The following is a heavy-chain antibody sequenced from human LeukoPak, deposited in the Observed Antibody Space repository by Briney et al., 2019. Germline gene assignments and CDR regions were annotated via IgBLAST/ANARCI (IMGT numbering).Heavy chain of an antibody. CDR2: ISYDGSNK. CDR1: GFTFSSYT. V-gene: IGHV3-30*18. J-gene: IGHJ3*02. Sequence: GGSLRLSCAASGFTFSSYTMNWVRQAPGKGLEWVAVISYDGSNKYYADSVEGRFTISRDNSKNTLYLQMNSLRAEDTAVYYCAKETGAFDIWGQGTMVTVSS. CDR3: AKETGAFDI.